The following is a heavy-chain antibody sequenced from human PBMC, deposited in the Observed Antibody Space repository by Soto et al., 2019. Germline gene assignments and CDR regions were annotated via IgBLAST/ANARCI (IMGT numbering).Heavy chain of an antibody. V-gene: IGHV3-9*01. CDR3: TKDTHSPSGYFEAFDV. CDR1: GFTFDAHT. J-gene: IGHJ3*01. CDR2: ISWNSGII. D-gene: IGHD3-22*01. Sequence: DAQLVESGRGLDQPGKSLRISCVASGFTFDAHTMHWVRQAPGRGLEWVSCISWNSGIIPYADSVKGRFTISRDHAKNSLYLRMDSLRPEDTAVYYCTKDTHSPSGYFEAFDVWGQGTKVIVAS.